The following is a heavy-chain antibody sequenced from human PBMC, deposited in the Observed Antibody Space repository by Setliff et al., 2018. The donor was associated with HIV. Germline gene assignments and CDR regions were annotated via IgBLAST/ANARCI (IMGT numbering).Heavy chain of an antibody. CDR1: GGSFSGYY. V-gene: IGHV4-34*01. CDR3: ARVPTNPDFYYYYMDV. Sequence: NPSETLSLTCAVYGGSFSGYYWSWIRQPPGKGLEWIGEINHSGSTNYNPSLKSRVTISVDTSKNQFSLKLSSVTAADTAVYYCARVPTNPDFYYYYMDVWGKGTTVTVSS. J-gene: IGHJ6*03. CDR2: INHSGST.